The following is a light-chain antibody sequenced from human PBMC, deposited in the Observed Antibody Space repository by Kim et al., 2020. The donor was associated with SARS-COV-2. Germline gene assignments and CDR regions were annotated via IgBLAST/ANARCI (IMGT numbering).Light chain of an antibody. CDR2: AAS. J-gene: IGKJ1*01. CDR1: QGIANN. Sequence: PSVGDRVIITCRASQGIANNVVWFQQKPGKAPKSLVYAASSLESGVPSRFSGSGSGTDFILTISSLQPEDYATYYCQQYAGYPRTFGQGTKVDIK. V-gene: IGKV1-16*01. CDR3: QQYAGYPRT.